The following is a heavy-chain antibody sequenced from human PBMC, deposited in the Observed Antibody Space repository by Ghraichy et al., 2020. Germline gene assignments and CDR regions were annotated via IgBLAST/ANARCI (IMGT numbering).Heavy chain of an antibody. J-gene: IGHJ4*02. CDR2: IWDNGDNK. Sequence: GGSLRLSCAASGFTFSNYGMNWVRQAPGKGLEWVTIIWDNGDNKYYGDSVKGRFTVSRDNSKNTMYLHMNSLRADDTAVYYCARDGGDYYLDYWGPGTLVTVAS. CDR1: GFTFSNYG. CDR3: ARDGGDYYLDY. V-gene: IGHV3-33*01. D-gene: IGHD2-21*02.